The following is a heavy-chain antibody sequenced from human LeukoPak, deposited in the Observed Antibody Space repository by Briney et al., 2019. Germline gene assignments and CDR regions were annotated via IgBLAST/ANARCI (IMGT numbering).Heavy chain of an antibody. CDR2: ISSSGSTI. CDR3: ARETYYYDSSGYLFDY. CDR1: GFTFSSYE. Sequence: PGGSLRLSCAASGFTFSSYEMNWVRQAPGKGLKWVSYISSSGSTIYYADSVKGRFTISRDNAKNSPYLQMNSLRAEDTAVYYCARETYYYDSSGYLFDYWGQGTLVTVSS. V-gene: IGHV3-48*03. D-gene: IGHD3-22*01. J-gene: IGHJ4*02.